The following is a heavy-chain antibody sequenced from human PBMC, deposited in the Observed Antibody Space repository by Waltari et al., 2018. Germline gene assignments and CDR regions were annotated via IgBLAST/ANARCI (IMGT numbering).Heavy chain of an antibody. Sequence: EVQLLQSGAEVKKPGESLRISCKGPGFSLISYWISWVRQMPGKGLEWMGRIDPSDSYANYSPSFQGHVTVSTDKSLSTAYLQWNSLKASDTAMYYCASTPEGQWLLGGFDSWGQGTLVTVSS. CDR2: IDPSDSYA. CDR1: GFSLISYW. J-gene: IGHJ4*02. CDR3: ASTPEGQWLLGGFDS. V-gene: IGHV5-10-1*03. D-gene: IGHD6-19*01.